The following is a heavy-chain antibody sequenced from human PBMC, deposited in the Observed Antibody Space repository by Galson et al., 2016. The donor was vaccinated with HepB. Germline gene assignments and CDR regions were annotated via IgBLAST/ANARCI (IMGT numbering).Heavy chain of an antibody. D-gene: IGHD2-15*01. CDR2: IWFDGSNT. CDR3: ARDSFYCITTSCLPYCFDN. J-gene: IGHJ4*02. Sequence: CAASGFTFSNYAMHWVRQAPGKGLEWVAVIWFDGSNTFYADSVRGRFTISRDNAKNTLDLQMNSLRPEDTALYYCARDSFYCITTSCLPYCFDNWGQGTRVTVSS. V-gene: IGHV3-30*14. CDR1: GFTFSNYA.